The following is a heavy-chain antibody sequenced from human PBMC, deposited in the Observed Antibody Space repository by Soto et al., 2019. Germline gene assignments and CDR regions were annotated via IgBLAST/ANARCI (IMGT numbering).Heavy chain of an antibody. J-gene: IGHJ6*02. CDR1: GDSVSSNSAA. CDR3: ARDNSSWFTEWGYYYYGMDV. CDR2: TYYRSKWYN. D-gene: IGHD6-13*01. V-gene: IGHV6-1*01. Sequence: SQTLSLTCXISGDSVSSNSAAWNWIRQSPSRGLEWLGRTYYRSKWYNDYAVSVKSRITINPDTSKNQFSLQLNSVTPEDTAVYYCARDNSSWFTEWGYYYYGMDVWGQGTTVTVSS.